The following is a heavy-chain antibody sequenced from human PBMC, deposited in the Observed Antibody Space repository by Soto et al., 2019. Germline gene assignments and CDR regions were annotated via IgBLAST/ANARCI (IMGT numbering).Heavy chain of an antibody. Sequence: ASVEVSCKASGYTFTSYYMHWVRQAPGQGLEWMGIINPSGGSTSYAQKFQGRVTMTRDTSTSTVYMELSSLRSEDTAVYYCARGSALIYYDSSGHKPGELDYWGQGTLVTVSS. J-gene: IGHJ4*02. CDR1: GYTFTSYY. V-gene: IGHV1-46*01. CDR2: INPSGGST. D-gene: IGHD3-22*01. CDR3: ARGSALIYYDSSGHKPGELDY.